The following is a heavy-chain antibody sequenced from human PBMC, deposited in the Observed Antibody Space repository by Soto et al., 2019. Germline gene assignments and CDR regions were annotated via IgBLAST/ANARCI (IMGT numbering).Heavy chain of an antibody. D-gene: IGHD3-22*01. Sequence: QVQVAQSGAEVKRPGASVKVSCWASGYPFTNFYIHWVRQAPGQGLEWMGIINPSGGSTAYAQKFLGRVTMTRDTSTSTVYMEVSSLSSEDTAVYYCARADYYGSSGYHLDYWGQGTLVTVSS. J-gene: IGHJ4*02. CDR2: INPSGGST. CDR3: ARADYYGSSGYHLDY. V-gene: IGHV1-46*01. CDR1: GYPFTNFY.